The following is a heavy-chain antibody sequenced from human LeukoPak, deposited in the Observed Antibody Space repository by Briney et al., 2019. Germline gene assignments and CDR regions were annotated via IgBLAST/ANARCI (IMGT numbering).Heavy chain of an antibody. CDR1: GYTFTSYD. D-gene: IGHD5-12*01. CDR2: MNPNSGNT. CDR3: ARAGYDHPFDY. Sequence: ASVKVSCKASGYTFTSYDINWVRQATGQGLEWMGWMNPNSGNTGYAQKFQGRVTITRNTSISTAYMELSGLRSEDTAVYYCARAGYDHPFDYWGQGTLVTVSS. V-gene: IGHV1-8*03. J-gene: IGHJ4*02.